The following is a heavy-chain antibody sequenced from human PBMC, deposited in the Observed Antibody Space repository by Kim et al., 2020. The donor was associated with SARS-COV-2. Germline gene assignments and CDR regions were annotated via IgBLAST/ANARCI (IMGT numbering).Heavy chain of an antibody. CDR1: GYTFTSYA. J-gene: IGHJ4*02. CDR3: AREGYSSGWYKY. CDR2: INAGNGNT. D-gene: IGHD6-19*01. Sequence: ASVKVSCKASGYTFTSYAMHWVRQAPGQRLEWMGWINAGNGNTKYSQKFQGRVTITRDTSASTAYMELSSLRSEDTAVYYCAREGYSSGWYKYWGQGTLVTVSS. V-gene: IGHV1-3*01.